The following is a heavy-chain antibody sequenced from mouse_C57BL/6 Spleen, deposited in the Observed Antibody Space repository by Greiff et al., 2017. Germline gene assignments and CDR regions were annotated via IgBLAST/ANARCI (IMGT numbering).Heavy chain of an antibody. CDR2: IYPRSGNT. Sequence: QVQLQQSGAELARPGASVKLSCKASGYTFTSYGISWVKQRPGQGLEWIGEIYPRSGNTYYNEKFKGKATLAADKTASTAYMELRSLTSEDSAVYVCARSGGNYAFDYWGQGTTLTVSS. CDR3: ARSGGNYAFDY. V-gene: IGHV1-81*01. D-gene: IGHD2-1*01. CDR1: GYTFTSYG. J-gene: IGHJ2*01.